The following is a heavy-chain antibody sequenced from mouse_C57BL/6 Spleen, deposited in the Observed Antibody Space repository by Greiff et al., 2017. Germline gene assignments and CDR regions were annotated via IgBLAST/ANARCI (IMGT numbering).Heavy chain of an antibody. Sequence: VHLVESGPGLVQPSPSLSITCTVSGFSLTSYGVHWVRQSPGKGLEWLGVIWSGGSTDYNAAFISSLSISKDNSKSQVFFKMNSLQADDTAIYYCAKTKTAQANGFAYWGQGTLVTVSA. CDR1: GFSLTSYG. V-gene: IGHV2-2*01. J-gene: IGHJ3*01. CDR3: AKTKTAQANGFAY. D-gene: IGHD3-2*02. CDR2: IWSGGST.